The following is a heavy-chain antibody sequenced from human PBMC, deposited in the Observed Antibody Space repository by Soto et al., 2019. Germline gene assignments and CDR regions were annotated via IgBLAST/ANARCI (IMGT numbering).Heavy chain of an antibody. J-gene: IGHJ4*02. D-gene: IGHD2-15*01. V-gene: IGHV3-48*01. CDR2: ISSSSSTI. Sequence: GGSLRLSCAASGFTFSSYSMNWVRQAPGKGLEWVSYISSSSSTIYYADSVKGRFTISRDNAKNSLYLQMNSLRAEETAVYYCARGCSGGSCYEIEPFQFDYWGQGTLVTVSS. CDR3: ARGCSGGSCYEIEPFQFDY. CDR1: GFTFSSYS.